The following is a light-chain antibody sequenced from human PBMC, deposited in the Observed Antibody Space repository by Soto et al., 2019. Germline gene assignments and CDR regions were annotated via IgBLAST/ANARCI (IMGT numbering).Light chain of an antibody. J-gene: IGLJ3*02. V-gene: IGLV1-47*01. CDR2: RND. Sequence: QSVLTQPPSASGTPGQRVTISCSGSSSNIGSNYVNWYQHLPGTAPKLLIYRNDQRPSGVPDRFSGSKSGTSASLAISGLRSEDEADYYCVTRDDSLSGHGLFGGGTQLTVL. CDR1: SSNIGSNY. CDR3: VTRDDSLSGHGL.